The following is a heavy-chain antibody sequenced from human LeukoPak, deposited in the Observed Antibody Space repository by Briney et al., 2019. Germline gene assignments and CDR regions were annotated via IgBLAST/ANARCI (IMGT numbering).Heavy chain of an antibody. J-gene: IGHJ4*02. CDR1: GGTFSSYA. V-gene: IGHV1-69*04. Sequence: SVKVSCKASGGTFSSYAITWVRQAPGQGLEWMGRIIPILGIATYAQNFQGRVTITADKSTSTAYMELSSLRSEDTAVHYCARDLVVSCSSTSCSVAPSDFWGQGTLVTVSS. CDR3: ARDLVVSCSSTSCSVAPSDF. D-gene: IGHD2-2*01. CDR2: IIPILGIA.